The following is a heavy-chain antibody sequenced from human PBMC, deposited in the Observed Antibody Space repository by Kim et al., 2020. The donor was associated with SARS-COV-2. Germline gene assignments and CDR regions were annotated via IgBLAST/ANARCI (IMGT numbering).Heavy chain of an antibody. J-gene: IGHJ6*03. V-gene: IGHV4-34*01. CDR1: GGSFIGYY. CDR3: ARGWGRGYYYYYYMDV. Sequence: SETLSLTCAVYGGSFIGYYWSWIRQPPGKGLEWIGEINHSGSTNSNPSLKSLVTISVDTSKNQFSLKLSSVTAADTAVYYCARGWGRGYYYYYYMDVWGKGTTVTVSS. CDR2: INHSGST. D-gene: IGHD3-16*01.